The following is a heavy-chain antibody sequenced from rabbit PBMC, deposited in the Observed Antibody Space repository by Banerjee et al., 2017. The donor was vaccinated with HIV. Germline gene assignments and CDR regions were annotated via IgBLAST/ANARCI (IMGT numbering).Heavy chain of an antibody. CDR2: IDAGSTSRT. Sequence: QSLEESGGDLVKPGASLTLTCTASGFDFSSNAMCWVRQAPGKGLEWIACIDAGSTSRTYYATWAKGRFILSKTSSTTVTLQMTSLTAADTATYFCVRGGPYYFDLWGQGTLVTVS. V-gene: IGHV1S40*01. D-gene: IGHD5-1*01. CDR1: GFDFSSNA. J-gene: IGHJ4*01. CDR3: VRGGPYYFDL.